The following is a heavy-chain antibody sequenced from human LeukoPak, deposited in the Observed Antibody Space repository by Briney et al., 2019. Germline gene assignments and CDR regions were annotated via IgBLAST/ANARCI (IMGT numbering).Heavy chain of an antibody. J-gene: IGHJ4*02. CDR1: SGSISSGGYY. CDR2: IYYSGST. D-gene: IGHD4-23*01. Sequence: SETLSLTCTVSSGSISSGGYYWSWIRRPPGKGLEWIGYIYYSGSTNYNPSLKSRVTMSVDTSNNQFSLRLSSVTAADTAVYYCARRMNDYGGNQLDYWGQGTLVTVSS. V-gene: IGHV4-61*08. CDR3: ARRMNDYGGNQLDY.